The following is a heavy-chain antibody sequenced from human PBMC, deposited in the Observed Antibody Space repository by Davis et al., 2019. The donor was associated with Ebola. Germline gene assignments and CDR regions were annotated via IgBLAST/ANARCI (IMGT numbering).Heavy chain of an antibody. D-gene: IGHD1-1*01. J-gene: IGHJ6*02. CDR1: GFTLRSFA. V-gene: IGHV3-30*18. CDR2: VSPEGRDQ. CDR3: AKLRDVWLNVYNMDV. Sequence: GESLKISCAASGFTLRSFAMGWVRQAPGKGLEWVAVVSPEGRDQYYADSVKGRFIVSRDNSKNTLYLQMNSLRADDTAVYYCAKLRDVWLNVYNMDVWGQGTLVTVSS.